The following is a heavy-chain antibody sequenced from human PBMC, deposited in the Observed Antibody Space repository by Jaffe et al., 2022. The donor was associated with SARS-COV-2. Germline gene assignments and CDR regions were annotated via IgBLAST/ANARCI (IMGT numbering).Heavy chain of an antibody. CDR2: IYYSGST. Sequence: QLQLQESGPGLVKPSETLSLTCTVSGGSISSSSYYWGWIRQPPGKGLEWIGSIYYSGSTYYNPSLKSRVTISVDTSKNQFSLKLSSVTAADTAVYYCARQGAAEVGITMIVVVDNWFDPWGQGTLVTVSS. CDR1: GGSISSSSYY. D-gene: IGHD3-22*01. CDR3: ARQGAAEVGITMIVVVDNWFDP. J-gene: IGHJ5*02. V-gene: IGHV4-39*01.